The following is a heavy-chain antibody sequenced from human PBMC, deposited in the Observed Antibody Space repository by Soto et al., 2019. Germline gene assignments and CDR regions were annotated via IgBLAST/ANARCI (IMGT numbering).Heavy chain of an antibody. V-gene: IGHV4-34*01. CDR2: INHSGST. D-gene: IGHD1-26*01. CDR3: ASSGSPYDAFDI. CDR1: GGSFSGYY. J-gene: IGHJ3*02. Sequence: SETLSLTCAVYGGSFSGYYWSWIGQPPGKGLEWIGEINHSGSTNYNPSLKSRVTISVDTSKNQFSLKLSSVTAADTAVYYCASSGSPYDAFDIWGQGTRVTVS.